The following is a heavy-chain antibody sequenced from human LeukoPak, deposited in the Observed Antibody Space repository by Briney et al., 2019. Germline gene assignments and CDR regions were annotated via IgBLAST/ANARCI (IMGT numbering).Heavy chain of an antibody. CDR1: GFTFSDHY. Sequence: GGSLRLSCAASGFTFSDHYVDWVRQAPGKGLEWVGRTRNKANSYTTAYAASVKGRFTISRDDSKNSVYLQMNSLKTEDTAVYYCTRPQRGGGHYFDCWGQGTLATVSS. D-gene: IGHD3-10*01. J-gene: IGHJ4*02. V-gene: IGHV3-72*01. CDR2: TRNKANSYTT. CDR3: TRPQRGGGHYFDC.